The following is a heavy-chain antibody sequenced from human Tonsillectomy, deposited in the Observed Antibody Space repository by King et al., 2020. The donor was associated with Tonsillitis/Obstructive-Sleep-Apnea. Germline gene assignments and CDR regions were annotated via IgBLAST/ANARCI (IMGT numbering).Heavy chain of an antibody. J-gene: IGHJ4*02. CDR3: ARDHILDR. CDR1: GFTVRRYA. CDR2: FSHNGGDT. Sequence: VQLVESGGGLVQPGGSLRLSCAASGFTVRRYAMSWVRQAPGKGLEWVSGFSHNGGDTNYADSVKGRFTISRDNSKNTLYLQMNSLTVEDTAVYYCARDHILDRWGQGTLVTVSS. V-gene: IGHV3-23*04. D-gene: IGHD3/OR15-3a*01.